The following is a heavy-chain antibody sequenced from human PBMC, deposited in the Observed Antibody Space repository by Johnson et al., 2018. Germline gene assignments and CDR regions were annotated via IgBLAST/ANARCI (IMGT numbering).Heavy chain of an antibody. CDR2: IWYDGRNK. D-gene: IGHD3-10*01. Sequence: QVQLVQSGGGVVQPGRSXRLSCAASGFTFSSSGMHWVRQAPGKGLEWVAVIWYDGRNKYYADSVKGRFTIARDNSNNPLYLQMNSLRAKDTAVYYCARDTVGGFDYYYYGMDGWGQGTTVTVSS. J-gene: IGHJ6*02. V-gene: IGHV3-33*01. CDR3: ARDTVGGFDYYYYGMDG. CDR1: GFTFSSSG.